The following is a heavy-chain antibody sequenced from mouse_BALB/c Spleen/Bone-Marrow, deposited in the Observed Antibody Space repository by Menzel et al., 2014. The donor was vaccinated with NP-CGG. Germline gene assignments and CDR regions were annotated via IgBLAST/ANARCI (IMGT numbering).Heavy chain of an antibody. J-gene: IGHJ1*01. CDR3: NRYDWYFDV. V-gene: IGHV14-4*02. CDR2: IDPENGDT. Sequence: EVQLQESGAELVRSGASVKLSCTASGFNIKDYYMHWVKQRPEQGLEWIGWIDPENGDTEYAPKFQGKATMTADTSSNTASLQLSSLTSEDTAVYYCNRYDWYFDVWGAGTTVTVSS. D-gene: IGHD2-14*01. CDR1: GFNIKDYY.